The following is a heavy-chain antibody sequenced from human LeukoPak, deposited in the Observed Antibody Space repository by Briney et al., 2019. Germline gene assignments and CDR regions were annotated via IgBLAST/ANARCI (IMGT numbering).Heavy chain of an antibody. CDR3: ARDGGTLTSRFDY. J-gene: IGHJ4*02. V-gene: IGHV3-11*04. CDR2: ISSTGSTI. Sequence: GWSLRLSCAASGFTFSDHYMTWIRQAPGKGLEWVSYISSTGSTIYYADSVKGRFTISRDNAKNSLYLQMNSLSAGDTAVYYCARDGGTLTSRFDYWGQGTLVTVSS. CDR1: GFTFSDHY. D-gene: IGHD4-11*01.